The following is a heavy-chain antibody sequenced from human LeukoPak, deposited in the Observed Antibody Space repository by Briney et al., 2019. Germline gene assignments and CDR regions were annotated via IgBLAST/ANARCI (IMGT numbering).Heavy chain of an antibody. V-gene: IGHV1-18*01. J-gene: IGHJ4*02. CDR3: ARVYSSGWCFDY. Sequence: ASVKVSCKASGYTFTSYGISWVLQAPGQGLEWMGWISAYNGNTNYAQKLQGRVTMTTDTSTSTAYMELRSLRSDDTAVYYCARVYSSGWCFDYWGQGTLVTVSS. D-gene: IGHD6-19*01. CDR1: GYTFTSYG. CDR2: ISAYNGNT.